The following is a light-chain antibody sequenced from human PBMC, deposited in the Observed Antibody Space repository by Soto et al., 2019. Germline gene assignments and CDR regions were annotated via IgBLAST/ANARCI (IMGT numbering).Light chain of an antibody. Sequence: QSVLTQPPSVSGAPGQRVTISCTGSSSNIVAGYDAHWYQQVPGTAPKLLIYGNTNRPSGVPDRFSGSKSGTSASLAITGLQAEDEADYYCQSYDSSLSVYNYVFGTGTKLTVL. CDR3: QSYDSSLSVYNYV. V-gene: IGLV1-40*01. CDR1: SSNIVAGYD. CDR2: GNT. J-gene: IGLJ1*01.